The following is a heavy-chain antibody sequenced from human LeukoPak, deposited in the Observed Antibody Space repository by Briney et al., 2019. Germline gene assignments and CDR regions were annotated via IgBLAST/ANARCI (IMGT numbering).Heavy chain of an antibody. J-gene: IGHJ6*02. D-gene: IGHD6-19*01. CDR1: GYIFTTYY. CDR3: ARDQGVAGFMDV. Sequence: ASVKVSCKASGYIFTTYYMHWVRQAPGQGLEWMGVINPSDGSTNYAQRFQGRVTFTSDTFATVVYMDLSSLRSEDTAEYYCARDQGVAGFMDVWGQGTTVTVSS. CDR2: INPSDGST. V-gene: IGHV1-46*01.